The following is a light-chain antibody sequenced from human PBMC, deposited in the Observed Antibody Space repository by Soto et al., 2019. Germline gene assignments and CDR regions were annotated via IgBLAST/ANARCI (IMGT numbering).Light chain of an antibody. J-gene: IGKJ3*01. Sequence: EIVLTQSPATLSGSPGERVTLSCRASQSFSVNLAWYQQKPGQSPRLLIYGASTRATGVPTRFSGSGSGADFTLTISSLQSEDFAVDYCHQYNDWPLTFGPGTRGDL. CDR3: HQYNDWPLT. CDR2: GAS. CDR1: QSFSVN. V-gene: IGKV3-15*01.